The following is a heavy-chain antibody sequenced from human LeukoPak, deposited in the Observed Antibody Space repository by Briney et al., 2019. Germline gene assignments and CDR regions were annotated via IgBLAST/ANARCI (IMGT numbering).Heavy chain of an antibody. J-gene: IGHJ4*02. Sequence: SVKVSCKASGGTFSSYAISWVRQAPGQGPEWMGRIIPILGIANYAQKFQGRVTITADKSTSTAYMELSSLRSEDTAVYYCARDGSSGYYHYWGQGTLVTVSS. V-gene: IGHV1-69*04. CDR2: IIPILGIA. CDR1: GGTFSSYA. D-gene: IGHD3-22*01. CDR3: ARDGSSGYYHY.